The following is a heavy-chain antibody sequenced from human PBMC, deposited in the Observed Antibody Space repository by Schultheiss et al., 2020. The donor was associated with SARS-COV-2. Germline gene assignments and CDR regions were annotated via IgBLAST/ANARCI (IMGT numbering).Heavy chain of an antibody. V-gene: IGHV3-9*01. D-gene: IGHD6-19*01. CDR3: ARDMIAVAGFLISFDY. J-gene: IGHJ4*02. CDR1: GFTFSSYS. Sequence: GGSLRLSCAASGFTFSSYSMNWVRQAPGKGLEWVSGISWNSGSIGYADSVKGRFTLSRDNAKNSLYLQMNSLRAEDTAVYYCARDMIAVAGFLISFDYWGQGTLVTVSS. CDR2: ISWNSGSI.